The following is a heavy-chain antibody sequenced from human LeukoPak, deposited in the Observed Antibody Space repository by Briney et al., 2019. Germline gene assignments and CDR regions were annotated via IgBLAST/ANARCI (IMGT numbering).Heavy chain of an antibody. CDR2: IYYSGST. D-gene: IGHD3-10*01. Sequence: SETLSLTCTVSGGSVSSGSYYWSWIRQPPGKGLEWIGYIYYSGSTNYNPSLKSRVTISVDTSKNQFSLKLSSVTAADTAVYYCAGGSGSYYYYCMDVWGKGTTVTVSS. J-gene: IGHJ6*04. CDR1: GGSVSSGSYY. CDR3: AGGSGSYYYYCMDV. V-gene: IGHV4-61*01.